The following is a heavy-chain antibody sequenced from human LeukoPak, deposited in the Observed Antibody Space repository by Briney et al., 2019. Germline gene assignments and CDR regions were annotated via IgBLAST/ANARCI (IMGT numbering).Heavy chain of an antibody. V-gene: IGHV4-34*01. CDR3: ASSTRGPYYYDSSGYHRGPFDY. CDR1: GGSFSGYY. CDR2: TNHSGST. D-gene: IGHD3-22*01. Sequence: SETLSLTCAVYGGSFSGYYRSWIRQPPGKGLEWIGETNHSGSTNYNPSLKSRVTISVDTSKNQFSLKLSSVTAADTAVYYCASSTRGPYYYDSSGYHRGPFDYWGQGTLVTVSS. J-gene: IGHJ4*02.